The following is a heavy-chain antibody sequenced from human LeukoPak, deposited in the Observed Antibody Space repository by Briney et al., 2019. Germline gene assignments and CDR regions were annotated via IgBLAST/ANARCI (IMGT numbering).Heavy chain of an antibody. J-gene: IGHJ4*02. V-gene: IGHV4-34*01. CDR3: ASCVDPQGFDY. CDR1: GGSFSGYY. CDR2: INHSGST. Sequence: SETLSLTCAVNGGSFSGYYWSWIRQPPGKGLEWIGEINHSGSTNYNPSLKSRVTISVDTSKIQFSLKLSSVTAADTAVYYCASCVDPQGFDYWGQGTLVTVSS.